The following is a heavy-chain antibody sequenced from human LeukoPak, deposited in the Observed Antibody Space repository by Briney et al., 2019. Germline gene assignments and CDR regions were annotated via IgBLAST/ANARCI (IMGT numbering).Heavy chain of an antibody. J-gene: IGHJ4*02. V-gene: IGHV1-2*02. D-gene: IGHD3-10*01. CDR2: INPNSGGT. CDR3: ARGTGITMVRGVIFSDY. CDR1: GYTFTGYY. Sequence: ASVKVSRKASGYTFTGYYMHWVRQAPGQGLEWMGWINPNSGGTNYAQKFQGRVTMTRDTSISTAYMELSRLRSDDTAVYYCARGTGITMVRGVIFSDYWGQGTLVTVSS.